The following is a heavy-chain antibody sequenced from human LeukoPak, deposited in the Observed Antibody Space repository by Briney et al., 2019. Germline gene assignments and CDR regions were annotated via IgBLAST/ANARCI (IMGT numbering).Heavy chain of an antibody. CDR2: INHSGST. V-gene: IGHV4-34*01. D-gene: IGHD5-12*01. Sequence: SETLSLTRAVYGGSFSGYYWSWIRQPPGKGLEWIGEINHSGSTNYNPSLKSRVTISVDTSKNQFSLKLSSVTAADTAVYYCARHAVATDYWGQGTLVTVSS. CDR1: GGSFSGYY. J-gene: IGHJ4*02. CDR3: ARHAVATDY.